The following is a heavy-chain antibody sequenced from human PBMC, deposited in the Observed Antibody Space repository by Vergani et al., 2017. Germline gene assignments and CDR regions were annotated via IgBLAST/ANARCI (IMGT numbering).Heavy chain of an antibody. Sequence: QVQLVQSGAEVKKPGSSVKVSCKASGGTFSSYAISWVRQAPGQGLEWMGRIIPILGIANYAQKFQGRVTITADKSTSTAYMELSSLRSEDTAVYYCARVAAVAGTFVDYWGQGTLVTVSS. J-gene: IGHJ4*02. CDR1: GGTFSSYA. V-gene: IGHV1-69*04. CDR3: ARVAAVAGTFVDY. D-gene: IGHD6-19*01. CDR2: IIPILGIA.